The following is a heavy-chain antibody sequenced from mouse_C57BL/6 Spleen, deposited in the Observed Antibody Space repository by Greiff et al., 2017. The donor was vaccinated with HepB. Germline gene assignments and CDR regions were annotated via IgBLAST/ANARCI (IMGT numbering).Heavy chain of an antibody. CDR3: ARYDYGNHYYAMDY. CDR1: GYTFTDYN. J-gene: IGHJ4*01. CDR2: INPNNGGT. D-gene: IGHD2-1*01. Sequence: VQLQQSGPELVKPGASVKIPCKASGYTFTDYNMDWVKQSHGKSLEWIGDINPNNGGTIYNQKFKGKATLTVDKSSSTAYMELRSLTSVDTAVYYCARYDYGNHYYAMDYWGQGTSVTVSS. V-gene: IGHV1-18*01.